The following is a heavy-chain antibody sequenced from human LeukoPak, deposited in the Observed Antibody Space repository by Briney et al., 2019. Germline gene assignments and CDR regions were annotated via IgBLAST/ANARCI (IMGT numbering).Heavy chain of an antibody. J-gene: IGHJ4*02. CDR3: ARGRIAVAGDFDY. CDR2: IYHSGTT. CDR1: GVSISRGGYA. D-gene: IGHD6-19*01. Sequence: PSETLSLTCAVSGVSISRGGYAWNWIRQPPGKGLEWIAYIYHSGTTYYNPSLKSRATISVDTSKNQFSLKLSSVTAADTAVYYCARGRIAVAGDFDYWGQGTLVTVSS. V-gene: IGHV4-30-4*07.